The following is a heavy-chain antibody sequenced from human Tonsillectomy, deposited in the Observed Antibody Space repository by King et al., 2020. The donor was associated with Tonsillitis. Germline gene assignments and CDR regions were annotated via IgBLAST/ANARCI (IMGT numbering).Heavy chain of an antibody. D-gene: IGHD6-19*01. V-gene: IGHV1-2*02. J-gene: IGHJ4*02. Sequence: QLVQSGAEVKKPGASVKVSCKASGYTFTGYYIHWVRQAPGQGLEWMGWINPNSGGTYFAQKFQGRVTMTRDTSISTAYLDLRRLRSDDTAVYYCARVNTSGWYGADYWGQGTLVTVSS. CDR2: INPNSGGT. CDR3: ARVNTSGWYGADY. CDR1: GYTFTGYY.